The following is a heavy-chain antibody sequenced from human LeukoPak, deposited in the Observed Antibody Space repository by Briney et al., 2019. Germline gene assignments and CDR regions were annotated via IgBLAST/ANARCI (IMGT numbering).Heavy chain of an antibody. V-gene: IGHV3-23*01. CDR3: AKGAGNYGGNSRRDFDY. Sequence: AGSLRLSCAASGFTFSSYAMGWVRQAPGKGLEWVSAISGSGGTTYYADSVKGRFTISRDNSKNTLYLQMNSLSAEDTAVYYCAKGAGNYGGNSRRDFDYWGQGTLVTVSS. J-gene: IGHJ4*02. CDR1: GFTFSSYA. CDR2: ISGSGGTT. D-gene: IGHD4-23*01.